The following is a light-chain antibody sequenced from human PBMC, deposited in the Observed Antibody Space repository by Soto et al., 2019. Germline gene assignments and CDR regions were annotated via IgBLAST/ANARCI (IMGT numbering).Light chain of an antibody. Sequence: QLVLTQSPSASASLGASVKLTCTLSSGHSNYAIAWHQQQPEKGPRYLMKLNSDGSHSKGDGIPDRFSGPSSGAERYLTISSLQSEDEADYYCQTWGSGAVVFGGGTKLTVL. CDR3: QTWGSGAVV. J-gene: IGLJ2*01. V-gene: IGLV4-69*01. CDR2: LNSDGSH. CDR1: SGHSNYA.